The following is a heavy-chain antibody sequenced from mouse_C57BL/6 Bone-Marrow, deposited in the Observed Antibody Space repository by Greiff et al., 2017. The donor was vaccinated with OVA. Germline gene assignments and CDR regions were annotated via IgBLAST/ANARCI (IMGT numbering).Heavy chain of an antibody. Sequence: EVKLVESGPELVKPGASVKISCKASGYSFTDYNMNWVKQSNGKSLEWIGVINPNYGTTSYNQKFKGKATLTVDQSSSTAYMQLNSLTSEDSAVYYCARRGYYYGSSAWFAYWGQGTLVTVSA. V-gene: IGHV1-39*01. CDR2: INPNYGTT. J-gene: IGHJ3*01. CDR3: ARRGYYYGSSAWFAY. CDR1: GYSFTDYN. D-gene: IGHD1-1*01.